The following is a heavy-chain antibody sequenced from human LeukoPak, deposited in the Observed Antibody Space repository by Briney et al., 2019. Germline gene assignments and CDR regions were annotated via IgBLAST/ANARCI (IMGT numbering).Heavy chain of an antibody. J-gene: IGHJ4*02. D-gene: IGHD5-24*01. Sequence: GGSLRLSCAASGFTFSSYWMRWVRQAPGKGLEWVALIWYDGSNKYYADSVKGRLTISRDNSKNTLYLQMNSLRAEDTAVYYCAREGPRGNSQFDYWGQGTLVTVSS. CDR2: IWYDGSNK. CDR1: GFTFSSYW. V-gene: IGHV3-33*08. CDR3: AREGPRGNSQFDY.